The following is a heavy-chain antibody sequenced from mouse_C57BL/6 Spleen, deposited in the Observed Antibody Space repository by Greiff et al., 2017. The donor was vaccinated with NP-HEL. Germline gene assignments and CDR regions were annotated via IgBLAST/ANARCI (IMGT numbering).Heavy chain of an antibody. J-gene: IGHJ1*03. Sequence: EVQLQQSGPELVKPGASVKISCKASGYSFTGYYMNWVKQSPEKSLEWIGEINPSTGGTTYNQKFKAKATLTVDKSSSTAYMQLTSLTSEDSAVYYCASYDYDDGYWYFDVWGTGTTVTVSS. V-gene: IGHV1-42*01. CDR3: ASYDYDDGYWYFDV. CDR2: INPSTGGT. D-gene: IGHD2-4*01. CDR1: GYSFTGYY.